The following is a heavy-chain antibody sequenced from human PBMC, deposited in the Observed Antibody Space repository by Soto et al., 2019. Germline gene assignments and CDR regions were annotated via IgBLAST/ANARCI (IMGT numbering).Heavy chain of an antibody. Sequence: ASVKLSCTASGYTFTGYYMHWVRQAPGQGLEWMGWINPNSGGTNYAQKFQGWVTMTRDTSISTAYMELSRLRSDDTAVYYCARAAGVDYDFWSGPYYYGMDVWGQGTTVTVSS. V-gene: IGHV1-2*04. CDR2: INPNSGGT. CDR3: ARAAGVDYDFWSGPYYYGMDV. J-gene: IGHJ6*02. D-gene: IGHD3-3*01. CDR1: GYTFTGYY.